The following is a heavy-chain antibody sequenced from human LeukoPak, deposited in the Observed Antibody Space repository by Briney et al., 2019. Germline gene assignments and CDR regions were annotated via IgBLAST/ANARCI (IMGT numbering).Heavy chain of an antibody. CDR3: ARGFVVREVVRAAGYFDY. J-gene: IGHJ4*02. D-gene: IGHD2-2*01. Sequence: PSETMSLTCAVYGGSFSGYYWSWIRQPPGKGLEWMGEINHSGSNNYNPSPKSGVTISVNKSTNQLSLKLIPLNTADTTLYYCARGFVVREVVRAAGYFDYWGQGTLVTVSS. CDR2: INHSGSN. CDR1: GGSFSGYY. V-gene: IGHV4-34*01.